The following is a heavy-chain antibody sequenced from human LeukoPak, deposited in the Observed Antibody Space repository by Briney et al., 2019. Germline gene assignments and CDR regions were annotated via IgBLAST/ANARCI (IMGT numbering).Heavy chain of an antibody. D-gene: IGHD4-17*01. CDR2: ISGSGGST. Sequence: PGGSLRLSCAASGFTFRSYAMSWVRQAPGKGLEWVSDISGSGGSTYYADSVKGRFIISRDNSKNTLYLEMNSPRAEDTAVYHCAKRETTVTTNFERWGQGTLVTVSS. CDR3: AKRETTVTTNFER. V-gene: IGHV3-23*01. J-gene: IGHJ1*01. CDR1: GFTFRSYA.